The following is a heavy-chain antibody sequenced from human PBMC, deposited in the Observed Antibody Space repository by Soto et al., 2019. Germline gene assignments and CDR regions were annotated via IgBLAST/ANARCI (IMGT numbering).Heavy chain of an antibody. J-gene: IGHJ6*02. CDR1: GFTFSSYA. D-gene: IGHD3-3*01. CDR2: ISYDGSNK. V-gene: IGHV3-30-3*01. CDR3: ARGYTYYDFWSGYPRPGMDV. Sequence: LRLSCAASGFTFSSYAMHWVRQAPGKGLEWVAVISYDGSNKYYADSVKGRFTISRDNSKNTLYLQMNSLRAEDTAVYYCARGYTYYDFWSGYPRPGMDVWGQGTTVTVSS.